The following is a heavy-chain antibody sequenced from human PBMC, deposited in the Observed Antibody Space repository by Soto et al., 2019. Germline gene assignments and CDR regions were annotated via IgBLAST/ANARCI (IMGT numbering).Heavy chain of an antibody. J-gene: IGHJ4*02. V-gene: IGHV4-59*02. Sequence: SETLSLTCTVFGGSVSRYYWDWIRQPPGKGLEWIGSIYYSGSTNYNPSLKSRVSMSVDTSKNQFSLKLSSVTAADTAVYYCARDTGRQQLAFDNWGRGTLVTVSS. CDR1: GGSVSRYY. CDR2: IYYSGST. D-gene: IGHD6-13*01. CDR3: ARDTGRQQLAFDN.